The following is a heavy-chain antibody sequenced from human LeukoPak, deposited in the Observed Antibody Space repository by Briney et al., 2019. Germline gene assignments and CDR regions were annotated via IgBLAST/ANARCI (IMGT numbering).Heavy chain of an antibody. CDR1: GFTFSSYG. J-gene: IGHJ6*03. Sequence: PGGSLRLSCAASGFTFSSYGMHWVRQAPGKGLEWVAVISYDGSNKYYADSVKGRFTISRDNSKSTLYVQMNSLRAEDTAVYYCAKDVRYFDQIHPTMDVWGKGTTVTVSS. CDR3: AKDVRYFDQIHPTMDV. D-gene: IGHD3-9*01. CDR2: ISYDGSNK. V-gene: IGHV3-30*18.